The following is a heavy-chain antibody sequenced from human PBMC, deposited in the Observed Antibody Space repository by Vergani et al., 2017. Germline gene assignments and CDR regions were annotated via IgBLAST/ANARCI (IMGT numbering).Heavy chain of an antibody. CDR1: GYLFNSYY. D-gene: IGHD3-16*01. CDR3: VRPGDDYRNMITYCLDY. Sequence: QVQLVQSGAAVKKPGASVKLSCKSSGYLFNSYYIHWVRQAPGQGLEWMGLLDPRGGPPTYAEKFEGRVPLTSDTSTSTVYMELRSLRSDDTAVYYCVRPGDDYRNMITYCLDYWGQGSLVSVSS. CDR2: LDPRGGPP. V-gene: IGHV1-46*02. J-gene: IGHJ4*02.